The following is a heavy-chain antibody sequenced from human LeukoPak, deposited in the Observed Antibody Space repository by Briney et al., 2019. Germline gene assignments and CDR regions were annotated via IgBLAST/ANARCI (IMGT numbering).Heavy chain of an antibody. Sequence: SETLSLTCTVSGGSISSYYWSWIRQPAGKGLEWIGRIYSRGSINYNPSLKSRVSMSIDTSKNQFSLKLSSVTAADTAAYYCAKYYDFWSGYFDQWGQGTLVTVSS. V-gene: IGHV4-4*07. CDR1: GGSISSYY. D-gene: IGHD3-3*01. CDR2: IYSRGSI. J-gene: IGHJ4*02. CDR3: AKYYDFWSGYFDQ.